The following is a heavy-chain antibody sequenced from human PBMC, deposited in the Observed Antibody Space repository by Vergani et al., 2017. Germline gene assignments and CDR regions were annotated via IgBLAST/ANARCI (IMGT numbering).Heavy chain of an antibody. J-gene: IGHJ6*03. D-gene: IGHD3-3*01. V-gene: IGHV4-39*01. CDR2: MDYSGST. CDR1: GDSVISTDYH. CDR3: AGSGADFWSGSIPHYCMDV. Sequence: QVQLQESGPGLVKPSETLSLTCTVSGDSVISTDYHWGWIRQPPGKGLEWIGSMDYSGSTSYNPSLESRISISFETPKNQFSLRLTSVTAADTAVYYCAGSGADFWSGSIPHYCMDVWGKGTTVTVSS.